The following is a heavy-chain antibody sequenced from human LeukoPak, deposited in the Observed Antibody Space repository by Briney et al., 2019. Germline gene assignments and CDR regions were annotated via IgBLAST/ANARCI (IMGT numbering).Heavy chain of an antibody. Sequence: ASVNVSCKASGGTFSSYVISWVRQAPGQGLEWMGGFDPEDGETIYAQKFQGRVTMTEDTSTDTAYMELSSLRSEDTAVYYCATARLGSLGTVDYWGQGTLVTVSS. V-gene: IGHV1-24*01. J-gene: IGHJ4*02. CDR1: GGTFSSYV. D-gene: IGHD1-26*01. CDR2: FDPEDGET. CDR3: ATARLGSLGTVDY.